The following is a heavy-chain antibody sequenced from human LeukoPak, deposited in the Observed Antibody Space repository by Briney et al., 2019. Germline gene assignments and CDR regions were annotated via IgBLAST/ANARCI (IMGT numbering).Heavy chain of an antibody. CDR3: ASGDYVWGSYRYAFDY. CDR2: IYYSGST. V-gene: IGHV4-39*01. D-gene: IGHD3-16*02. Sequence: PSETLSLTCTVSGGSISSSSYYWGWIRQPLGKGLEWIGSIYYSGSTYYNPSLKSRVTISVDTSKNQFSLKLSSVAAADTAVYYCASGDYVWGSYRYAFDYWGQGTLVTVSS. CDR1: GGSISSSSYY. J-gene: IGHJ4*02.